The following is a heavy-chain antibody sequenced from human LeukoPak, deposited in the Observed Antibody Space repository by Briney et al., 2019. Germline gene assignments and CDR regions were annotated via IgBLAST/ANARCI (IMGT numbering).Heavy chain of an antibody. Sequence: GGSLRLSCAASGFTFSSYGMHWVRQAPGKGLEWVAVISYDGSNKYYADSVKGRFTISRDNSKNTLYLQMNSLRAEDTAVYYCAKVQERCRGGSCYYFDYWGQGTLVTVSS. CDR1: GFTFSSYG. CDR2: ISYDGSNK. D-gene: IGHD2-15*01. CDR3: AKVQERCRGGSCYYFDY. J-gene: IGHJ4*02. V-gene: IGHV3-30*18.